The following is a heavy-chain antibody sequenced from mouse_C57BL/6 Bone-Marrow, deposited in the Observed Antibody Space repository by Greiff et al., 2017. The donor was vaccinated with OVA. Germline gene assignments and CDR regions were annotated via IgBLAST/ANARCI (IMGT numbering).Heavy chain of an antibody. CDR3: ARRLGRRDWFAY. CDR2: ISSGGSYT. D-gene: IGHD4-1*01. V-gene: IGHV5-6*01. Sequence: EVQLVESGGDLVKPGGSLKLSCAASGFTFSSYGMSWVRQTPDKRLEWVATISSGGSYTYYPDSVKGRFTISRDNAKNTLYLQMSSLKTEDTAIYYGARRLGRRDWFAYWGQGTLVTVSA. J-gene: IGHJ3*01. CDR1: GFTFSSYG.